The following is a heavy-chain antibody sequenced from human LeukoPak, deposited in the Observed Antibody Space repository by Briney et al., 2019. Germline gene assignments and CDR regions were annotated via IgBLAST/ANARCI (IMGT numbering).Heavy chain of an antibody. CDR2: VGISSGNT. V-gene: IGHV3-48*04. CDR3: ASGRDIAVAGPGGYFDY. Sequence: PGGSLRLSCAAAGFTFSDYSMNWVRQAPGKGLEWISYVGISSGNTKYADSVKGRFTISRDNAKNSLFLQMNSLTAEDTAVYYCASGRDIAVAGPGGYFDYWGQGTLVTVSS. CDR1: GFTFSDYS. J-gene: IGHJ4*02. D-gene: IGHD6-19*01.